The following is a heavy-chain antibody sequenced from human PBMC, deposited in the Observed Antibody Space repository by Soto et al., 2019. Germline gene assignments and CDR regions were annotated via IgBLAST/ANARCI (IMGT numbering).Heavy chain of an antibody. J-gene: IGHJ4*02. CDR1: GFTFSSYS. V-gene: IGHV3-21*04. CDR2: ISSSSSYI. Sequence: GGSLRLSCAASGFTFSSYSMNWVRQAPGKGLEWVSSISSSSSYIYYADSVKGRFTISRDNAKNTLYLQMNSLRAEDTAVYYCAKDRLGGNFDYWGQGTQVTVSS. CDR3: AKDRLGGNFDY.